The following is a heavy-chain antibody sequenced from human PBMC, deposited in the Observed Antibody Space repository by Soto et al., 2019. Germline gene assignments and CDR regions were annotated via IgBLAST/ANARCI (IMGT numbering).Heavy chain of an antibody. CDR1: GYTLTELS. CDR3: ARDERSCSSTSCYGDYYYYYMDV. Sequence: ASVKVSCKVSGYTLTELSMHWVRQAPGKGLEWMGGFDPEHGIANYAQKFQGRVTMTADKSTSTAYMELSSLRSEDTAVYYCARDERSCSSTSCYGDYYYYYMDVWGKGTTVTVSS. V-gene: IGHV1-24*01. D-gene: IGHD2-2*01. J-gene: IGHJ6*03. CDR2: FDPEHGIA.